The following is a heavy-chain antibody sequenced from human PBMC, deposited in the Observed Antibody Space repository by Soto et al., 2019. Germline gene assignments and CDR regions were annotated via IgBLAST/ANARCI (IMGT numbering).Heavy chain of an antibody. V-gene: IGHV4-31*03. CDR2: IYDSVNT. CDR1: GDSLSSGGHY. Sequence: LSLTCTVSGDSLSSGGHYWRWIRQHPGKGLEWIGHIYDSVNTYYSPSLRSRVTISADMSKNQFSLNLRSVTAADTAVYYCARVDHRGYFAILTDYWGQGTLVTVSS. CDR3: ARVDHRGYFAILTDY. D-gene: IGHD3-9*01. J-gene: IGHJ4*02.